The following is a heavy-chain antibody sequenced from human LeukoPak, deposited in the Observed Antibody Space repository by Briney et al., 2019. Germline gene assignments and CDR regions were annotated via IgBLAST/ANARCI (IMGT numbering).Heavy chain of an antibody. D-gene: IGHD3-22*01. Sequence: GGSLRLSCAASGFTFSSYGMHWVRQAPGKGLEWVTFIRYDGSNKYYADSVKGRFTISRDNSKNTLYLQMNSLRAEDTAVHYCAREMYYYVSSGYSPDHKPLGYWGQGTLVTVSS. CDR3: AREMYYYVSSGYSPDHKPLGY. CDR2: IRYDGSNK. J-gene: IGHJ4*02. V-gene: IGHV3-30*02. CDR1: GFTFSSYG.